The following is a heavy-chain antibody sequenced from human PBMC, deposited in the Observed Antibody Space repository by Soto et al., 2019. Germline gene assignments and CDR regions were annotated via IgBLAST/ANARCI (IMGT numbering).Heavy chain of an antibody. Sequence: EVQLLDSGGGLVQPGGSLRLSCAASGFTFSSYAMSWVRQAPGKGLEWVSAIRGSGGSTYYADSVKGRFIISRYNSKSTLYLQMNSLRAEDTAVYYCATGTFNFDSWGQGTLVTVS. CDR1: GFTFSSYA. V-gene: IGHV3-23*01. J-gene: IGHJ4*02. CDR2: IRGSGGST. CDR3: ATGTFNFDS.